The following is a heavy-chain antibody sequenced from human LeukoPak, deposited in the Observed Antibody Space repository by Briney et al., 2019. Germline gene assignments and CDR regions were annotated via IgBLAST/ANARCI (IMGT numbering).Heavy chain of an antibody. D-gene: IGHD3-16*01. CDR1: GFSFSSYS. Sequence: AGSLTLACAASGFSFSSYSMSWVRQPPGKGLEWVSAISGSGGNTYYPNSVKGRPTISRDNSKNTLYQQMNSLTAEDRAVYYWATGLSSPGRGSNNWFDPWGQGTLVTVSS. J-gene: IGHJ5*02. CDR2: ISGSGGNT. CDR3: ATGLSSPGRGSNNWFDP. V-gene: IGHV3-23*01.